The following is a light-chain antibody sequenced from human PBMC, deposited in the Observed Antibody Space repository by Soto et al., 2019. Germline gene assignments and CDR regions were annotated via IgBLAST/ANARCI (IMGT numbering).Light chain of an antibody. CDR3: VQRSTWSWT. CDR1: QSVSNY. V-gene: IGKV3-11*01. J-gene: IGKJ1*01. CDR2: DTF. Sequence: IVWTQSPATLSLSPGARATLSCRAGQSVSNYLAWYQQKPGQAPRLLIYDTFNRATGIPARFSGSGSGTDFTLTISSLEPEDLAVYFCVQRSTWSWTSGQGTKVEIK.